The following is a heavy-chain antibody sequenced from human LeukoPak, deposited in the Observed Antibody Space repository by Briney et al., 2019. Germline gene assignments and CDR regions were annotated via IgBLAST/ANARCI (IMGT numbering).Heavy chain of an antibody. Sequence: SQTLSLTCAISGDSVSSNSAAWNWIRQSPSRGLEWLGRTYYRSKWYNDYAVSVKSRITINPDTSKNQFSLQLNSVTPEDTAVYYCARGRSGIAAAGHKAPKSFDPWGQGTLVTASS. CDR3: ARGRSGIAAAGHKAPKSFDP. D-gene: IGHD6-13*01. V-gene: IGHV6-1*01. J-gene: IGHJ5*02. CDR2: TYYRSKWYN. CDR1: GDSVSSNSAA.